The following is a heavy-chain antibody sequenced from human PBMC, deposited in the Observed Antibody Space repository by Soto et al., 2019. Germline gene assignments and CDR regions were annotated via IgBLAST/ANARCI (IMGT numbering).Heavy chain of an antibody. CDR2: INHSGST. CDR3: ARGGAIVVVPAAIPEKYYYMDV. D-gene: IGHD2-2*02. V-gene: IGHV4-34*01. Sequence: SETLSLTCAVYGGSFSGYYWSWIRQPPGKGLEWIREINHSGSTNYNPSLKSRVTISVDTSKNQFSLKLSSVTAADTAVYYCARGGAIVVVPAAIPEKYYYMDVWGKGTTVTVSS. J-gene: IGHJ6*03. CDR1: GGSFSGYY.